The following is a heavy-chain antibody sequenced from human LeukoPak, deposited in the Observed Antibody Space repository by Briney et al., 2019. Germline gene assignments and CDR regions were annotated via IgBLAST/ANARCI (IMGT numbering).Heavy chain of an antibody. CDR1: GFTFSSYA. CDR2: FSGSGGTT. V-gene: IGHV3-23*01. CDR3: ANGNRCTSPNCLGYYYFYMDV. J-gene: IGHJ6*03. Sequence: PGGSLRLSCAASGFTFSSYAMNWVRQAPGRGLEWVSGFSGSGGTTYYADSVKGRFTISRDNSMNTLYLHMNSLRAEDTAVYYCANGNRCTSPNCLGYYYFYMDVWGKGTTVTVSS. D-gene: IGHD2-8*01.